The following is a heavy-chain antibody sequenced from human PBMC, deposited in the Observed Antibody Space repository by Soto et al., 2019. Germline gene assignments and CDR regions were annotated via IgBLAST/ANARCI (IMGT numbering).Heavy chain of an antibody. J-gene: IGHJ4*02. Sequence: QVHLVQSGAEVEKSGASVKVSCKASGYTFTGYYIHWVRQAPGQGLEWMGWINPDTGGTDYSEKFQGMVIMTRDTPKTTAYMELSSLKSDDTAMYYCARAVGWDGSSWYKGAFDSWGQGTLVTVSS. CDR1: GYTFTGYY. CDR2: INPDTGGT. D-gene: IGHD6-13*01. V-gene: IGHV1-2*02. CDR3: ARAVGWDGSSWYKGAFDS.